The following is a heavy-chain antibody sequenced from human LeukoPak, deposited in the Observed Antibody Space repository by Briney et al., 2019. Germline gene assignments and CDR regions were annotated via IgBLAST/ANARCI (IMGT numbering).Heavy chain of an antibody. D-gene: IGHD3-10*01. CDR2: ISWNSGDI. J-gene: IGHJ4*02. CDR3: ARDGSIDSRLLWFGVSQGGIDY. V-gene: IGHV3-9*01. CDR1: GFTFDDYA. Sequence: GGSLRLSCAASGFTFDDYAMHWVRQAPGKGLEWVSGISWNSGDIGYADSVKGRFTISRDNAKNSLYLQMNSLRAEDTAVYYCARDGSIDSRLLWFGVSQGGIDYWGQGTLVTVSS.